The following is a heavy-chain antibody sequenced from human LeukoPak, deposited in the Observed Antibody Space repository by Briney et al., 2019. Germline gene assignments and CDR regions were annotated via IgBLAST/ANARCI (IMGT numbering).Heavy chain of an antibody. V-gene: IGHV4-59*01. CDR2: IYYSGST. J-gene: IGHJ4*02. CDR3: ARSAPGYSSGWYIGYFDY. D-gene: IGHD6-19*01. Sequence: SSETLSLTCTVSGGSISSYYWSWIRQPPGKGLEWIGYIYYSGSTNYNPSLKSRVTISVDTSKNQFSLKLSSVTAADTAVYYCARSAPGYSSGWYIGYFDYWGQGTLVTVSS. CDR1: GGSISSYY.